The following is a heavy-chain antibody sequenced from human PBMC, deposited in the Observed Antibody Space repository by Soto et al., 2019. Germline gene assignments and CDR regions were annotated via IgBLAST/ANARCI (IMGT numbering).Heavy chain of an antibody. CDR1: GYTFTSYG. D-gene: IGHD3-3*01. CDR2: ISAYNGNT. J-gene: IGHJ4*02. Sequence: QVQLVQSGAAVKKPGASVKVSCKASGYTFTSYGISWVRQAPGQGLEWMGWISAYNGNTHYAQNLHGRVTMTTDTSTSRAYMELRCLRSDDTAVYHCARVEPITIFGVVIPQAYWGQRTPVTDSS. CDR3: ARVEPITIFGVVIPQAY. V-gene: IGHV1-18*01.